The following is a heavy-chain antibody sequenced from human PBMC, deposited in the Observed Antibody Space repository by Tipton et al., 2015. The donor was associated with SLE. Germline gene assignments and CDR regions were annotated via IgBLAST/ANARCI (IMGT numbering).Heavy chain of an antibody. CDR3: ARGWAAAGEIFDY. Sequence: LSLTCTVSGGSISSSSYYWGWIRQSPGKGLEWVANIKEDGSEKYYVDSVKGRFTISRDNAKNSLYLQMNSLRAEDTAVYYCARGWAAAGEIFDYWGQGTLVTVSS. D-gene: IGHD6-13*01. J-gene: IGHJ4*02. CDR2: IKEDGSEK. CDR1: GGSISSSSYY. V-gene: IGHV3-7*01.